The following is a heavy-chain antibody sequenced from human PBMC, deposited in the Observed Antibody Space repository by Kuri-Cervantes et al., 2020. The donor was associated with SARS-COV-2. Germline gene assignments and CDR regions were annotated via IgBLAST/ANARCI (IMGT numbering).Heavy chain of an antibody. D-gene: IGHD7-27*01. J-gene: IGHJ4*02. V-gene: IGHV4-59*12. CDR3: ASLRTGEGPLLDY. Sequence: SGTLSLTCTVSGGSISSYYWSWIRQPPGKGLEWIGYIYYSGSTNYNPSLKSRVTISVDTSKNQFSLKLSSVTAADTAVYYCASLRTGEGPLLDYWGQGTLVTVSS. CDR2: IYYSGST. CDR1: GGSISSYY.